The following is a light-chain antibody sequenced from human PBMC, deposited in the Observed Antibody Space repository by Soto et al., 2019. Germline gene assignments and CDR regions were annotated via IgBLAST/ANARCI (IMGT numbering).Light chain of an antibody. Sequence: QAVVTQPPSVSAAPGQKVTISCSGTTSNIGNSNVLWFRHLPGTAPKVVIYDDYERPSGIPDRFSGSKSGTSATLGITGLQTGDEADYYCAAWDSSLRGVVFGGGTQLTVL. CDR1: TSNIGNSN. J-gene: IGLJ2*01. V-gene: IGLV1-51*01. CDR2: DDY. CDR3: AAWDSSLRGVV.